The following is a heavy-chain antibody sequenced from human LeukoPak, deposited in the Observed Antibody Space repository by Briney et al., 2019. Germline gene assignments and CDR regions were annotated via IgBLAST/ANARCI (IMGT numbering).Heavy chain of an antibody. CDR2: IRQDGDGR. CDR3: ATEDYTSGHAGALGFDP. J-gene: IGHJ5*02. Sequence: PGGSLRLSCAASGFAFSSYVMHWARQAPGEGLEWVAVIRQDGDGRFYGNSVKGRFTISRDNSRNALYLEMDSLRAEDTARYFCATEDYTSGHAGALGFDPWGQGTLVTVSA. D-gene: IGHD3-22*01. V-gene: IGHV3-30*03. CDR1: GFAFSSYV.